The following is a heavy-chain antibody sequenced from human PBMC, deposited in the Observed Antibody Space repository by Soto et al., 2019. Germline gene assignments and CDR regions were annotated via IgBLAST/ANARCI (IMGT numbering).Heavy chain of an antibody. CDR2: IIPIFGTA. CDR3: ARGGPRSGPKIGVAFDI. D-gene: IGHD3-3*01. CDR1: GGTFSSYA. J-gene: IGHJ3*02. Sequence: QVQLVQSGAEVKKPGSSVKVSCKASGGTFSSYAISWVRQAPGQGLEWMGGIIPIFGTANYAQKFQGRVTITADESTSTAYMELSSLRSEDTAVYYCARGGPRSGPKIGVAFDIWGQGTMVTVSS. V-gene: IGHV1-69*12.